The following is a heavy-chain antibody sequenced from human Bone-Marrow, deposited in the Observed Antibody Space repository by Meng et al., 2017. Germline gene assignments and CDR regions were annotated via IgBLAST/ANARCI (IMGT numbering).Heavy chain of an antibody. J-gene: IGHJ4*02. CDR1: GGSISSYY. D-gene: IGHD6-19*01. V-gene: IGHV4-59*01. CDR3: AGDWGYSSGWYDY. Sequence: GSLRLSCTVSGGSISSYYWSWIRQPPGKGLEWIGYIYYSGSTNYNPSLKSRVTISVDTSKNQFSLKLSSVTAADTAVYYCAGDWGYSSGWYDYWGQGTLVTVSS. CDR2: IYYSGST.